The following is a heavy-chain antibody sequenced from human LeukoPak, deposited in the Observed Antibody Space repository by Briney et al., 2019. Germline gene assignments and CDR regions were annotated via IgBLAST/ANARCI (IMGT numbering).Heavy chain of an antibody. Sequence: SETLSLTCTVSSGSISGYYWSWIRQPPGKGLEWVGYISYSGSTNYNPSLKSRVTISVDTSKNQFSLKLSSVTAADTAIYYCAREGRAGSLFAYWGQGTLVTVSS. V-gene: IGHV4-59*01. CDR3: AREGRAGSLFAY. CDR2: ISYSGST. J-gene: IGHJ4*02. D-gene: IGHD6-19*01. CDR1: SGSISGYY.